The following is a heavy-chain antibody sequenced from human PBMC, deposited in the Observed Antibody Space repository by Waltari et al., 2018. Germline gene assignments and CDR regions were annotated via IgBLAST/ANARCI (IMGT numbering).Heavy chain of an antibody. Sequence: QVQLQESGPGLVKPSETLSLTCTVSGGSISSHYWSWIRQPPGKGLEWIGYIYYSGSTNYYPSLKSRVTISVDTSKNQFSLKLSSVTAADTAVYYCAGGVVITILAFDIWGQGTMVTVSS. V-gene: IGHV4-59*11. J-gene: IGHJ3*02. CDR2: IYYSGST. CDR3: AGGVVITILAFDI. CDR1: GGSISSHY. D-gene: IGHD3-3*01.